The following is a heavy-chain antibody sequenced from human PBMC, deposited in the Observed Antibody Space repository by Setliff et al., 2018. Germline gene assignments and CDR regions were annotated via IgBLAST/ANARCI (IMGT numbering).Heavy chain of an antibody. D-gene: IGHD6-13*01. CDR3: ARALESSSWYVAFDI. V-gene: IGHV3-21*01. CDR1: GFTFSSYS. CDR2: ISSSSSYI. J-gene: IGHJ3*02. Sequence: ETLSLTCTASGFTFSSYSMNWVRQAPGKGLEWVSSISSSSSYIYYADSVKGRFTISRDNAKNSLYLQMNSLRAEDTAVYYCARALESSSWYVAFDIWGQGTMVTVSS.